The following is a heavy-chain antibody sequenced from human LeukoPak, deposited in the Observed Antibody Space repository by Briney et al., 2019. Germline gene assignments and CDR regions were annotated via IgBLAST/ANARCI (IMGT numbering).Heavy chain of an antibody. Sequence: NPGGSLRLSCAASGFSISNAYMSWVRQAPGKGLEWVSSIVGSSSTYYADSLKGRFTISRDNAKNSLYLQMNSLRAEDTAVYYCARIGAGSSRDYWGQGTLVTVSS. CDR1: GFSISNAY. CDR2: IVGSSST. CDR3: ARIGAGSSRDY. V-gene: IGHV3-69-1*01. D-gene: IGHD6-13*01. J-gene: IGHJ4*02.